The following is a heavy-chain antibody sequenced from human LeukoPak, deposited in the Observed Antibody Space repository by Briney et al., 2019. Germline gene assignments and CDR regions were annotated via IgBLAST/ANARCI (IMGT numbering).Heavy chain of an antibody. CDR1: GYSFTSYW. D-gene: IGHD2-2*01. CDR3: ARVPQDYYYYYYMDV. V-gene: IGHV5-51*01. Sequence: GESPKISCKGSGYSFTSYWIGWVRQMPGKGLEWMGIIYPGDSDTRYSPSFQGQVTISADKSISTAYLQWSSLKASDTAMYYCARVPQDYYYYYYMDVWGKGTTVTVSS. CDR2: IYPGDSDT. J-gene: IGHJ6*03.